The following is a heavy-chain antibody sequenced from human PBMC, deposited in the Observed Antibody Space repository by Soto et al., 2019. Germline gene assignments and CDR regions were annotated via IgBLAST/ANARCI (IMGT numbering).Heavy chain of an antibody. D-gene: IGHD3-10*01. V-gene: IGHV4-39*01. CDR1: GGSISSSSYY. CDR2: IYYSGST. Sequence: SETLSLTCTVSGGSISSSSYYWGWIRQPPGKGLEWIGSIYYSGSTYYNPSLKSRVTISVDTSKNQFSLKLSSVTAADTAVYYCARLFGYYYGSGSYYYDYWGQGTLVTVSS. CDR3: ARLFGYYYGSGSYYYDY. J-gene: IGHJ4*02.